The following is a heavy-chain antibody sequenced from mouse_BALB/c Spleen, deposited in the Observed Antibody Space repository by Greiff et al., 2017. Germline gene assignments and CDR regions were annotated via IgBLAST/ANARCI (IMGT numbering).Heavy chain of an antibody. CDR2: INPSTGYT. D-gene: IGHD1-1*01. J-gene: IGHJ4*01. CDR3: ARLDTTEGYAMDY. Sequence: QVQLKQSGAELAKPGASVKMSCKASGYTFTSYWMHWVKQRPGQGLEWIGYINPSTGYTEYNQKFKGKATLTADKSSSTAYMQLSSLTSEDSAVYFCARLDTTEGYAMDYWGQGTSVTVSS. V-gene: IGHV1-7*01. CDR1: GYTFTSYW.